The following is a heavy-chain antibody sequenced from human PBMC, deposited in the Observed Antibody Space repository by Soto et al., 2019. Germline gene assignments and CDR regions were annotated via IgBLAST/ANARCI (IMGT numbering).Heavy chain of an antibody. CDR2: IGPYGNSI. V-gene: IGHV3-11*01. Sequence: GGSLRLSCAAPGFSFRDYFMSWIRQAPGKGLEWVSYIGPYGNSIYYADSVKGRFTISRDGAKKSLYLHMNSLRAEDTAVYYCARDDYTYGVYWGQGSLVTVSS. D-gene: IGHD3-3*01. J-gene: IGHJ4*02. CDR1: GFSFRDYF. CDR3: ARDDYTYGVY.